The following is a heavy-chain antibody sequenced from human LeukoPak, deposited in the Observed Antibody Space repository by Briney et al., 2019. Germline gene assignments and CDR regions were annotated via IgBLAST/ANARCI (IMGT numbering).Heavy chain of an antibody. CDR3: ARDYYDSSSYPGAFDI. Sequence: GGSLRLSCAASGFTFSSYEMSWVRQAPGKGPEWVSYISSSGSTMYYAESVTGRFTISRDNAKNSLYLQMNSLRAEDTAVYYCARDYYDSSSYPGAFDIWGQGTMVTVSS. V-gene: IGHV3-48*03. D-gene: IGHD3-22*01. CDR2: ISSSGSTM. J-gene: IGHJ3*02. CDR1: GFTFSSYE.